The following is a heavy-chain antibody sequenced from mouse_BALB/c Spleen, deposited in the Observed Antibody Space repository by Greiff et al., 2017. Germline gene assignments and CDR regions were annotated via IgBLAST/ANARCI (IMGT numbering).Heavy chain of an antibody. Sequence: EVQLQESGPELVKPGASVKMSCKASGYTFTSYVMHWVKQKPGQGLEWIGYINPYNDGTKYNEKFKGKATLTSDKSSSTAYMELSSLTSEDSAVYYCASLYDGYYFAYWGQGTLVTVSA. J-gene: IGHJ3*01. D-gene: IGHD2-3*01. CDR1: GYTFTSYV. V-gene: IGHV1-14*01. CDR2: INPYNDGT. CDR3: ASLYDGYYFAY.